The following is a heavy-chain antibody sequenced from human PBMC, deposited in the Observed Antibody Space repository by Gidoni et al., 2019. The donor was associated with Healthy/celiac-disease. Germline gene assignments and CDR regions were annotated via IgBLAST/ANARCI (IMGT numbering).Heavy chain of an antibody. Sequence: QVQLQESGPGLVKPSETLSLTCTVPGGPISSYYWSWIRQPAGKGLEWIGRIYTSGSTNYTPSLKSRVTMSVDTSKNQFSLKLSSVTAADTAVYYCARDKSDYGDYWFDPWGQGTLVTVSS. V-gene: IGHV4-4*07. D-gene: IGHD4-17*01. CDR1: GGPISSYY. CDR2: IYTSGST. J-gene: IGHJ5*02. CDR3: ARDKSDYGDYWFDP.